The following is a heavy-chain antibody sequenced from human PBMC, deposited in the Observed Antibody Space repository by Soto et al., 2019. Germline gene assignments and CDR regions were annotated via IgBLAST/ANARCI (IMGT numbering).Heavy chain of an antibody. CDR1: GYTFTCYY. CDR3: ARGSSIAARPEWWFDP. J-gene: IGHJ5*02. CDR2: INPNSGGT. D-gene: IGHD6-6*01. V-gene: IGHV1-2*04. Sequence: ASVKVSCKASGYTFTCYYMHWVRQAPGQGLEWMGWINPNSGGTNYAQKFQGWVTMTRDTSTSTAYMELRSLRSDDTAVYYCARGSSIAARPEWWFDPWGPGTLVTVSS.